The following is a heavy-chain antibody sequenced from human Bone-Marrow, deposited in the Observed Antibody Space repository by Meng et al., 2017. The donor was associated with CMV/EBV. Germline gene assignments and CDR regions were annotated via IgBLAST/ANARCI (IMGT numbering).Heavy chain of an antibody. CDR3: ARELLRKYFYCSSGYESGGNLDD. V-gene: IGHV1-18*01. CDR1: GYTLTSYG. J-gene: IGHJ4*02. D-gene: IGHD3-22*01. CDR2: ISAYNGNT. Sequence: ASVKVSCKASGYTLTSYGISWVRQAPGQGLEWMGWISAYNGNTNYAQKLQGRVTMTTATSTSTAYMELRSLRSYDTAVYYFARELLRKYFYCSSGYESGGNLDDWGQGTLVTVSS.